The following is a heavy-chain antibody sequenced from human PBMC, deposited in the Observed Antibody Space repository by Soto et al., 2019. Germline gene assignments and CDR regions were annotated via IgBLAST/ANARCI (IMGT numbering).Heavy chain of an antibody. J-gene: IGHJ4*02. CDR2: IIKDGSER. V-gene: IGHV3-7*03. CDR3: ARDWGGLGY. D-gene: IGHD3-10*01. Sequence: LRLSCAASGFTFSNYWITWVRQAPGKGLEWVANIIKDGSERSYVDSVKGRFIISRDNAKNSLYLEMNSLRVEDTAVYYCARDWGGLGYWGQGTLVTVSS. CDR1: GFTFSNYW.